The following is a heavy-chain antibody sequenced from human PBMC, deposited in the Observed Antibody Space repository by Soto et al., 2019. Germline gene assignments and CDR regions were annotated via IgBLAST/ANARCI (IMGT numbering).Heavy chain of an antibody. CDR2: IYYTGNN. J-gene: IGHJ5*02. CDR3: AREPKQNYDSSPWNDNYFDP. D-gene: IGHD3-22*01. CDR1: GDSISSPHYY. V-gene: IGHV4-30-4*01. Sequence: SETLSLTCTVSGDSISSPHYYWTWIRQPPGKGLEWVGYIYYTGNNFYNPALKSRVAMSVDPSTNQFSLKLASVTDADTAVYFCAREPKQNYDSSPWNDNYFDPWGPGALVTV.